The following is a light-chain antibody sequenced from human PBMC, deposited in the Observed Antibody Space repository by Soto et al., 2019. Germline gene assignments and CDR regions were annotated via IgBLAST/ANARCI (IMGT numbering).Light chain of an antibody. V-gene: IGKV3-20*01. CDR3: QQYDSSPVT. J-gene: IGKJ1*01. CDR2: GAS. CDR1: QSVSSSY. Sequence: EIVLTQSPGTLSLSPGESATRSCRASQSVSSSYLAWYQQKPGQAPRLLIYGASSRATGIPDRFSGSGSGTDFTLTISRLEPEDFAVYYCQQYDSSPVTFGQGTKVEIK.